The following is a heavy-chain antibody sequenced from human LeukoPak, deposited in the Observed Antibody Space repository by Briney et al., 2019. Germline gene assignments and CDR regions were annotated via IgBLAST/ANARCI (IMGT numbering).Heavy chain of an antibody. J-gene: IGHJ5*02. Sequence: RGSLRLSCAASGFTFSSYAMHWVRQAPGKGLEWVAVISYDGSNKYYADSVKGRFTISRDNSKNTLYLQMNSLRAEDTAVYYCASPMVRGVMEKWFDPWGQGTLVTVSS. CDR3: ASPMVRGVMEKWFDP. CDR1: GFTFSSYA. V-gene: IGHV3-30*04. CDR2: ISYDGSNK. D-gene: IGHD3-10*01.